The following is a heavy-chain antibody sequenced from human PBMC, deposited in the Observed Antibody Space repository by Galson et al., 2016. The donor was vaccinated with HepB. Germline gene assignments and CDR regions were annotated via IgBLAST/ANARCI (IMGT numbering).Heavy chain of an antibody. CDR2: IFYSGDT. CDR3: ARGVRV. J-gene: IGHJ4*02. CDR1: GGSISTINYF. D-gene: IGHD3-10*01. V-gene: IGHV4-39*07. Sequence: EPLSLICTVSGGSISTINYFWGWIRQPPGKGPEWIGNIFYSGDTSYNPSLKSRVTISVDTSKNQFSLKLRSLTAADTAVYYCARGVRVWGQGTLVTVSS.